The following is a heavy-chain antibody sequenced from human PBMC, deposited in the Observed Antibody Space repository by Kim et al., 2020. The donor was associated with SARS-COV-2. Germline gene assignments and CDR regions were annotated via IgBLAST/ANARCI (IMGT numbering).Heavy chain of an antibody. D-gene: IGHD6-19*01. CDR2: IYYSGST. V-gene: IGHV4-39*07. J-gene: IGHJ4*02. CDR3: ASSGWYGGGDYFDY. CDR1: GGSISSSSYY. Sequence: SETLSLTCTVSGGSISSSSYYWGWIRQPPGKGLEWIGSIYYSGSTYYNPSLKSRVTISVDTSKNQFSLKLSSVTAADTAVYYCASSGWYGGGDYFDYWGQGTLVTVSS.